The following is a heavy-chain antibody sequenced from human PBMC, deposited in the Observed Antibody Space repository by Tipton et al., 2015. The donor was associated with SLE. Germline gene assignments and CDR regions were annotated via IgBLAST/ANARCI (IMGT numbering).Heavy chain of an antibody. D-gene: IGHD2-15*01. CDR1: GFTFSNYN. J-gene: IGHJ6*03. CDR3: AGGGLVVGDYYMDV. V-gene: IGHV3-21*01. Sequence: SLRLSCTASGFTFSNYNMNWVRQAPGKGLEWVSSISGTSSDIYYADSVKGRFTISRDNAKNSLYLKMDTLRAEDAAVHFCAGGGLVVGDYYMDVWGKGTTVTVSS. CDR2: ISGTSSDI.